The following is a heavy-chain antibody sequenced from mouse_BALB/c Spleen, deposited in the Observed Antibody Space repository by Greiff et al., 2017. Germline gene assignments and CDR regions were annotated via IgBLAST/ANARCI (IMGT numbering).Heavy chain of an antibody. CDR3: ARETSTMVPYYYAMDY. Sequence: EVQRVGSGGGLVQPGGSRKLSCAASGFTFSSFGMHWVRQAPEKGLEWVAYISSGSSTIYYADTVKGRFTISRDNPKNTLFLQMTSLRSEDTAMYYCARETSTMVPYYYAMDYWGQGTSVTVSS. CDR1: GFTFSSFG. V-gene: IGHV5-17*02. CDR2: ISSGSSTI. D-gene: IGHD2-1*01. J-gene: IGHJ4*01.